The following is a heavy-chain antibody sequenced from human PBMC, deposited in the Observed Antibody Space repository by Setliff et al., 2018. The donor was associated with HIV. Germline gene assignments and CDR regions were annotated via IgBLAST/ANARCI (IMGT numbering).Heavy chain of an antibody. Sequence: GGSLRLSCAASGFTFSDYYMSWIRQAPGKGLEWVSYISSRGSTIYYADSVKGRFTISRDNAKNSLYLQMNTLRAEDTAVYYCAKRGFYSYGKPGYYYYYYCMDVWGKGTTVTVSS. D-gene: IGHD5-18*01. J-gene: IGHJ6*03. CDR1: GFTFSDYY. CDR3: AKRGFYSYGKPGYYYYYYCMDV. CDR2: ISSRGSTI. V-gene: IGHV3-11*04.